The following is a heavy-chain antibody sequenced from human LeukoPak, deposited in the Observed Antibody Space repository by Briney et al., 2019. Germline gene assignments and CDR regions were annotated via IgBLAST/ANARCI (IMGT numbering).Heavy chain of an antibody. Sequence: GRSLRLSCAASGFTFSSYGMHWVRQAPGKGLEWVAFIRYDGSNKYYADSVKGRFTISRDNSKNTLYPQMNSLRAEDTAVYYCAKRSGSYFDYWGQGTLVTVSS. D-gene: IGHD1-26*01. CDR3: AKRSGSYFDY. CDR2: IRYDGSNK. J-gene: IGHJ4*02. V-gene: IGHV3-30*02. CDR1: GFTFSSYG.